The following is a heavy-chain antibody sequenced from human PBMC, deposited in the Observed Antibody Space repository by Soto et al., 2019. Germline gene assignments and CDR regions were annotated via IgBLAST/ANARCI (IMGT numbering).Heavy chain of an antibody. Sequence: SETLSLTCAVYGGSFSGYYWSWIRQPPGKGLEWIGEINHSGSTNYNPSLKSRVTISVDTSKNQFSLKLSSVTAADTAVYYCARVRAAAGTRYFDYWGQGTLVTVSS. CDR2: INHSGST. J-gene: IGHJ4*02. D-gene: IGHD6-13*01. CDR3: ARVRAAAGTRYFDY. CDR1: GGSFSGYY. V-gene: IGHV4-34*01.